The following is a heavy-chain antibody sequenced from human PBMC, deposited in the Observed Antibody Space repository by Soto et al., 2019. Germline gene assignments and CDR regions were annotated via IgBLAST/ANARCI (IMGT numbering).Heavy chain of an antibody. D-gene: IGHD6-13*01. V-gene: IGHV4-39*01. Sequence: QLQLQESGPGLVKPSETLSLTCTVSGGSITSSSHYWAWIRQPPGKGLEYIGNLYYTGSTYYNPSLKSRLTIFVDTSNNQFSLKLSSVTAADTAMYYCARTQQLAFDYWGQGTLVTVSS. CDR2: LYYTGST. CDR3: ARTQQLAFDY. J-gene: IGHJ4*02. CDR1: GGSITSSSHY.